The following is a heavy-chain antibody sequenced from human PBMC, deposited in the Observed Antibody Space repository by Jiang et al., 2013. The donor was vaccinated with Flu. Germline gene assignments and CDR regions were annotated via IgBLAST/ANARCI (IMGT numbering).Heavy chain of an antibody. V-gene: IGHV3-23*01. CDR1: GFTFNTYS. Sequence: RLSCAASGFTFNTYSMSWVRQAPGKGLEWVSAISGNGGSTSYADSVKGRFTISRDNSKNTLYLQMNSLRAEDTAIYYCTRRHVANDRSSDYWGQGTLVSVSS. CDR2: ISGNGGST. CDR3: TRRHVANDRSSDY. J-gene: IGHJ4*02. D-gene: IGHD2-15*01.